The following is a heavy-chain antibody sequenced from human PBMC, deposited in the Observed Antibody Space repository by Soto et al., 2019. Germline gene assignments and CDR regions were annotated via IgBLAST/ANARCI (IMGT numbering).Heavy chain of an antibody. CDR2: IIPIFGTA. CDR3: ARDGGAELEPTGLFDY. D-gene: IGHD1-1*01. V-gene: IGHV1-69*01. Sequence: QVQLVQSGAEVKKPGSSVKVSCKASGGTFSSYAISWVRQAPGQGLEWMGGIIPIFGTANYAQKFQGRVTITADESTSRAYMELSSLRSEDTAVYYCARDGGAELEPTGLFDYWGQGTLVTVSS. J-gene: IGHJ4*02. CDR1: GGTFSSYA.